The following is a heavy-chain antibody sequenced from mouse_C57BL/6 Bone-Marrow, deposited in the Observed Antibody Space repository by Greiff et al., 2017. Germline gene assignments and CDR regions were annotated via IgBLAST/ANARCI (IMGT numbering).Heavy chain of an antibody. V-gene: IGHV5-6*01. CDR1: GFTFSSYG. CDR3: ARQAGSFDD. Sequence: EVQVVESGGDLVKPGGSLKLSCAASGFTFSSYGMSWVRQTPDKRLEWVATISSGGSYTYYPDSVKGRFTISRDNTKNTLYLQISSLKTEDTAMYYCARQAGSFDDWGQGTTLTVSA. J-gene: IGHJ2*01. CDR2: ISSGGSYT. D-gene: IGHD4-1*01.